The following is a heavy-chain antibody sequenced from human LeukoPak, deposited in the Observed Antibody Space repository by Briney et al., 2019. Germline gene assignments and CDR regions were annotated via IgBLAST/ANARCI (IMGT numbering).Heavy chain of an antibody. CDR3: ARDPSHYYYTDV. V-gene: IGHV1-46*01. CDR2: INPSGGST. J-gene: IGHJ6*03. CDR1: GYTFTSYY. D-gene: IGHD6-6*01. Sequence: ASVKVSCKASGYTFTSYYMHWVRQAPGQGLEWMGIINPSGGSTSYAQKFQGRVTMTRDMSTSTVYMELSRLTSDDTAVYFCARDPSHYYYTDVWGKGTTVTVSS.